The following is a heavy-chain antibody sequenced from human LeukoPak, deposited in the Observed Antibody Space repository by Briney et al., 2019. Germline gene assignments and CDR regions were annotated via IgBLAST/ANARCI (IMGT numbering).Heavy chain of an antibody. V-gene: IGHV3-53*01. CDR3: ARQGATAGTLY. D-gene: IGHD6-13*01. CDR1: GFTVSSNY. CDR2: IYSVGST. Sequence: GGSLRLSCAASGFTVSSNYMSWVRQAPGNGLECVSIIYSVGSTYYADSVKGRFNISRDSSKNTLYLQMNSPRAEDTAVYYCARQGATAGTLYWGQGTLVTVSS. J-gene: IGHJ4*02.